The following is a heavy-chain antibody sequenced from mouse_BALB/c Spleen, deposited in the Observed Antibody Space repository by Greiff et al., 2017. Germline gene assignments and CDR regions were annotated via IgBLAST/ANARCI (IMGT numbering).Heavy chain of an antibody. CDR1: GFTFRDYY. Sequence: EVKLVESGGGLVKPGGSLKLSCAASGFTFRDYYMYWVRQTPEKRLEWVATISDGGSYTYYPDSVKGRFTISRDNAKNNLYLQMSSLKSEDTAMYYCARDGSYAMDYWGQGTSVTVSS. J-gene: IGHJ4*01. D-gene: IGHD2-2*01. CDR3: ARDGSYAMDY. CDR2: ISDGGSYT. V-gene: IGHV5-4*02.